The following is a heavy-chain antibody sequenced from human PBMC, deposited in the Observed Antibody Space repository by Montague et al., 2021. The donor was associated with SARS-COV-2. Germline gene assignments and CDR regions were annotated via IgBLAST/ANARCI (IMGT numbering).Heavy chain of an antibody. CDR3: VGDPGDPDTFDF. D-gene: IGHD7-27*01. V-gene: IGHV3-33*01. CDR2: IWNDGSKK. Sequence: SLRLSCAASGFTHSKYGVHWVRQAPGKGLEWVASIWNDGSKKRHADSVKSRFTISRDNSNNMLYLQMDSLKADDAGVYYCVGDPGDPDTFDFWGQGTQVTVSS. J-gene: IGHJ4*02. CDR1: GFTHSKYG.